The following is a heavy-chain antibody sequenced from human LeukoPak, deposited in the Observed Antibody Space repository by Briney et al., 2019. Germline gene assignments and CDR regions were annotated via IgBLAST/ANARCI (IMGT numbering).Heavy chain of an antibody. V-gene: IGHV3-9*01. D-gene: IGHD6-6*01. J-gene: IGHJ4*02. CDR2: ISWNSGSI. CDR1: GFTFDDYA. Sequence: GGSLRLSCAASGFTFDDYAMHWVRQAPGKGLEWVSGISWNSGSIGYADSVKGRFTISRDNAKNSLYLQMNSLRAEDTALYYCAKATYSSSSLNYFDYWGQGTLVTVSS. CDR3: AKATYSSSSLNYFDY.